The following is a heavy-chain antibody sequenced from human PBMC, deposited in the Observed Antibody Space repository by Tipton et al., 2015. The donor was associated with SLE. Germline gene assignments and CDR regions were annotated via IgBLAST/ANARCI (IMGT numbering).Heavy chain of an antibody. J-gene: IGHJ5*02. CDR2: IYHSGST. CDR3: ARDEYADNNNWFDP. CDR1: GYSISSGYY. Sequence: TLSLTCTVSGYSISSGYYWGWIRQPPGKGLEWIGSIYHSGSTYYNPSLKSRVTISVDTSKNQFSLKLSSVTAADTAVYYCARDEYADNNNWFDPWGQGILVIVSS. D-gene: IGHD3-16*01. V-gene: IGHV4-38-2*02.